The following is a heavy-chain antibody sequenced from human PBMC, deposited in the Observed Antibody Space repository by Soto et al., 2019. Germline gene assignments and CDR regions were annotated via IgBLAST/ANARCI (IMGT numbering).Heavy chain of an antibody. Sequence: GGSLSLSCAVSGFICSSYDMSWVRQAPGKGLEWVSTILVGGSTHYEDSVKGRFTISRDTSKNTVYLQMNSLTAGDTAFYYCAKATATSGGAFEIYGQGTMVTVSS. V-gene: IGHV3-23*01. CDR2: ILVGGST. CDR1: GFICSSYD. J-gene: IGHJ3*02. CDR3: AKATATSGGAFEI. D-gene: IGHD1-1*01.